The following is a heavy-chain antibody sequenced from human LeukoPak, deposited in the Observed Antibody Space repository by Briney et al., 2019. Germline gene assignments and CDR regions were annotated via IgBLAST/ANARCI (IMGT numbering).Heavy chain of an antibody. CDR3: AKQVGSGWYYFDY. J-gene: IGHJ4*02. Sequence: TGGSLRLSCAASGFTFSSYSMNWVRQAPGKGLEWVSAISGSGGSTYYADSVKGRFTISRDNSKNTLYLQMNSLRAEDTAVYYCAKQVGSGWYYFDYWGQGTLVTVSS. D-gene: IGHD6-19*01. CDR2: ISGSGGST. CDR1: GFTFSSYS. V-gene: IGHV3-23*01.